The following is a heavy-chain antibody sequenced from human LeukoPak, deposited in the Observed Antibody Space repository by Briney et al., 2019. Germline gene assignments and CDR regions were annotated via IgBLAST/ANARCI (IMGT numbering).Heavy chain of an antibody. CDR2: IKEDGSEK. Sequence: GGSLRLSCAASGFIFSIYWMSCVRQAPGKGLEWVANIKEDGSEKYYVDSVKGRFTISRDNAKNSLYLQTNSLRAEDTAVYYCARRALRYCSSTSCPAQYYGVDVWGKGTTVTVSS. V-gene: IGHV3-7*03. D-gene: IGHD2-2*01. CDR3: ARRALRYCSSTSCPAQYYGVDV. CDR1: GFIFSIYW. J-gene: IGHJ6*04.